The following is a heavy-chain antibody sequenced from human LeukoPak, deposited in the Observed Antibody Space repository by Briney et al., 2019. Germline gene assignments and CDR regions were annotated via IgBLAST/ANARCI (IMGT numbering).Heavy chain of an antibody. V-gene: IGHV1-18*01. CDR2: ISAYNGNT. Sequence: ASVTVSCTASGYTFTSYGISWVRQAPGQGLEWMGWISAYNGNTNFAQKLQGRITMTTDTSTSTAYMELRSLRSDDTAVYYCVRSGYCYGGTCHSGAFDIWGQGTVVTVSS. J-gene: IGHJ3*02. CDR3: VRSGYCYGGTCHSGAFDI. D-gene: IGHD2-15*01. CDR1: GYTFTSYG.